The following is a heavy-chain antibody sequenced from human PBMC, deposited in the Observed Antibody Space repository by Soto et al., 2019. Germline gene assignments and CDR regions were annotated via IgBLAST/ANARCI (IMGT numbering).Heavy chain of an antibody. CDR2: ISGSGGRT. Sequence: GGSLRLSCAASEFTFSSYAMSWVRQAPGKGLEWVSTISGSGGRTYYADSVKGRFTISRDNSRNTLHLQMNSLRVEDTALYYCAKTLLSTSWYGLHDYVSQGTLVTVSS. CDR1: EFTFSSYA. V-gene: IGHV3-23*01. CDR3: AKTLLSTSWYGLHDY. D-gene: IGHD6-13*01. J-gene: IGHJ4*02.